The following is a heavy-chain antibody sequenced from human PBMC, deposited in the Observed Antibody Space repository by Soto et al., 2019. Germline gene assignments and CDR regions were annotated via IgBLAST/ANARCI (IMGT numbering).Heavy chain of an antibody. Sequence: PSETLSLTCTVSGGSISSYYWSWIRQPPGKGLEWIGYIYYSGSTNYNPSLKSRVTISVDTSKNQFTLKLSSVTAADTAVYYCAREGGQLVFDYWGQGTLVTVSS. J-gene: IGHJ4*02. CDR3: AREGGQLVFDY. D-gene: IGHD6-6*01. CDR1: GGSISSYY. V-gene: IGHV4-59*01. CDR2: IYYSGST.